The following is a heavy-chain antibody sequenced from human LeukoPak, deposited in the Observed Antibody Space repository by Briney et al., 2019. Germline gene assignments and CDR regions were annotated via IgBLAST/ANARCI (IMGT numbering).Heavy chain of an antibody. D-gene: IGHD2-21*02. V-gene: IGHV3-30*03. CDR1: GVTVNSNY. Sequence: GGSLRLSCAASGVTVNSNYMSWVRQAPGKGLEWVAVISYDGSNKYYADSVKGRFTISRDNSKNTLYLQMNSLRAEDTAVYYCAREGPNCGGDCYYNWFDPWGQGTLVTVSS. CDR3: AREGPNCGGDCYYNWFDP. CDR2: ISYDGSNK. J-gene: IGHJ5*02.